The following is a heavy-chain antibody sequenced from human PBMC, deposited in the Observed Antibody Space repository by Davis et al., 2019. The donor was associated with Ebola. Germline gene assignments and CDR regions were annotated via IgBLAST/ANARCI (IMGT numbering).Heavy chain of an antibody. V-gene: IGHV3-64*02. D-gene: IGHD2-2*02. CDR3: AKVSHHLIYEALEVDY. CDR2: ITSNGGNA. J-gene: IGHJ4*02. Sequence: GESLKISCAASGFTFSSYAMHWVRQAPGKGLEYVSAITSNGGNAYYADSVKGRFTISRDNSKNTLYLQMNSLKDDDTAVYYCAKVSHHLIYEALEVDYWGQGTLVTVSS. CDR1: GFTFSSYA.